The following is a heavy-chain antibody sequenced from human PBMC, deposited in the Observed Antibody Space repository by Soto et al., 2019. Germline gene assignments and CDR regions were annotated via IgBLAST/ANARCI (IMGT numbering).Heavy chain of an antibody. CDR3: ARGGVVGSTRSYFDY. CDR2: IYPRDSDT. Sequence: GESLKISCKGSGYSFTRYWIGWVRQMPGKGLEWMGIIYPRDSDTRYSPSFQGQVTISADKSITTAYLQWSSLKASDTAMYYCARGGVVGSTRSYFDYWGQGALVTVSS. D-gene: IGHD1-26*01. V-gene: IGHV5-51*01. CDR1: GYSFTRYW. J-gene: IGHJ4*02.